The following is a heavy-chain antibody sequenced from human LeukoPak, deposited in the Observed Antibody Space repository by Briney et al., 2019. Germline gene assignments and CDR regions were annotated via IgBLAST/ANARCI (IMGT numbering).Heavy chain of an antibody. V-gene: IGHV1-8*03. Sequence: ASVKVSCKASGYTFTSYDINWVRQATGQGLEWMGWMNPNSGNTGYAQKFQGRVTITRNTSISTAYMELSSLRAEDTAVYYCARTHPRSGGYCSSTSCYSGVDYFDYWGQGTLVTVSS. D-gene: IGHD2-2*01. J-gene: IGHJ4*02. CDR3: ARTHPRSGGYCSSTSCYSGVDYFDY. CDR2: MNPNSGNT. CDR1: GYTFTSYD.